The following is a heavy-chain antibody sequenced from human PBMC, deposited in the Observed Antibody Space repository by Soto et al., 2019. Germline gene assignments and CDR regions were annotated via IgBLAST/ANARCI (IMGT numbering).Heavy chain of an antibody. J-gene: IGHJ4*02. CDR1: GFTFSSYA. V-gene: IGHV3-23*01. CDR3: AKVGQWLVRGHFDY. Sequence: EVQLLESGGGLVQPGGYLRLSCAASGFTFSSYAMSWVRQAPGKGLEWVSAISGSGGSTYYADSVKGRFTISRDNSKNTLYLQMNSLRAEDTDVYYCAKVGQWLVRGHFDYWGQGTLVTVSS. D-gene: IGHD6-19*01. CDR2: ISGSGGST.